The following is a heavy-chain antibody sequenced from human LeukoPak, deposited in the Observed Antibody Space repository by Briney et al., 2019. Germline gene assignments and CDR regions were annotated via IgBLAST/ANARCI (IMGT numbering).Heavy chain of an antibody. CDR1: RFIFGTYW. J-gene: IGHJ6*02. CDR3: ARARGLEV. CDR2: IKQDGSET. Sequence: PGGSLRLSCAASRFIFGTYWMTWVRQAPGKGLEWVANIKQDGSETYYMDSVKGRFTISRDNAKNSLYLQMNSLRVEDTAVYYCARARGLEVWGQGTTVTVS. V-gene: IGHV3-7*01.